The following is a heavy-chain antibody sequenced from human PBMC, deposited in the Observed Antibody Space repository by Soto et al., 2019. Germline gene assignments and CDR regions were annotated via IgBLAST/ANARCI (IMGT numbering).Heavy chain of an antibody. CDR3: VRDGTKTLRDWFDP. CDR1: GDSITNYY. J-gene: IGHJ5*02. V-gene: IGHV4-59*12. Sequence: SETLSLTCTVSGDSITNYYWSWIRQAPWKGLEWVGYIYSTGTTTYNPSLKSRVMMSVDTSKKQVSLKLRSVTAADTAVYYCVRDGTKTLRDWFDPWGQGIPVTVSS. D-gene: IGHD1-1*01. CDR2: IYSTGTT.